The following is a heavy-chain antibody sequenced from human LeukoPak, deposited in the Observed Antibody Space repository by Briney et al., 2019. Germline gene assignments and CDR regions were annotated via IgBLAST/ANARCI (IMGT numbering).Heavy chain of an antibody. D-gene: IGHD6-19*01. CDR2: IYPGDSDT. J-gene: IGHJ4*02. V-gene: IGHV5-51*01. CDR3: ARHFGEYSSGPSVDY. Sequence: GESLKISCKGSGYSFTSYWIGWVRQMPGKGLEGMGIIYPGDSDTRYSPSFQGQVTISADKSISTAYLQWSSLKASDTAMYYCARHFGEYSSGPSVDYWGQGTLVTVSS. CDR1: GYSFTSYW.